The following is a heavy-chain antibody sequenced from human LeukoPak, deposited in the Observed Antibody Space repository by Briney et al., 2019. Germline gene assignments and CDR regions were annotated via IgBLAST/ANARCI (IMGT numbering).Heavy chain of an antibody. CDR1: GGSLSGHY. D-gene: IGHD1-1*01. CDR2: IQYSGSTT. J-gene: IGHJ4*02. V-gene: IGHV4-59*11. Sequence: SETLSLTCTVSGGSLSGHYWSWIRQPPGKGLEWIGNIQYSGSTTNYNPSLRGRATISVDASKNQFSLWLRSVTAADTAVYYCARVGDWNDLVYWGQGTLVSVSS. CDR3: ARVGDWNDLVY.